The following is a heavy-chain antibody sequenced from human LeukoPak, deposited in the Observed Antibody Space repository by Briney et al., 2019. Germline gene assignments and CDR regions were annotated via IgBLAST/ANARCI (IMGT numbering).Heavy chain of an antibody. Sequence: AETLTLTCTVSGGSISSSSYYWGWIRQPPGKGLEWIGSIYYSGSTYYNSSLKSRVTISEDTSKNLFPLKLSSITAEATAVYYCARDCMITFGGVIVPLNWFDPWGQGTLVTVSS. J-gene: IGHJ5*02. CDR3: ARDCMITFGGVIVPLNWFDP. V-gene: IGHV4-39*06. CDR2: IYYSGST. CDR1: GGSISSSSYY. D-gene: IGHD3-16*02.